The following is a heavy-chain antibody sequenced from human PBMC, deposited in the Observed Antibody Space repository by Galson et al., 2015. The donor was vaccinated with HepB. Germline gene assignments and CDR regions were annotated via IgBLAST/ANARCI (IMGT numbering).Heavy chain of an antibody. V-gene: IGHV7-4-1*02. J-gene: IGHJ3*02. CDR2: INTNTGNP. CDR3: ARHYGSGSYYGLDAFDI. Sequence: SVKVSCKASGYTFTSYAMNWVRQAPGQGLEWMGWINTNTGNPTYAQGFTGRFVFSLDTSVSTAYLQISSLKAEDTAVYYCARHYGSGSYYGLDAFDIWGQGTMVTVSS. D-gene: IGHD3-10*01. CDR1: GYTFTSYA.